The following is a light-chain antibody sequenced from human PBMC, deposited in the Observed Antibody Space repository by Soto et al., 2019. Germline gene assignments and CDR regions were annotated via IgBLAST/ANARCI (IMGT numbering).Light chain of an antibody. CDR2: GTS. V-gene: IGKV1-39*01. J-gene: IGKJ3*01. CDR1: QNITNF. CDR3: QQSYRSPLK. Sequence: DIQMTQSPLSLSASVGESVTITCRASQNITNFLNWYQQKPGKPPRLLIFGTSNLQSGVPSRFRGSRSETDLSLSISGLKPEDFATYICQQSYRSPLKFVPGT.